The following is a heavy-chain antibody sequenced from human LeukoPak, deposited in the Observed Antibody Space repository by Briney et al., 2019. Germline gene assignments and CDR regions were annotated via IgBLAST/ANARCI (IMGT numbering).Heavy chain of an antibody. J-gene: IGHJ4*02. CDR3: ARGGYCSSRGCFTIDY. V-gene: IGHV1-2*02. CDR2: INPNSGDT. D-gene: IGHD2-2*01. CDR1: GYTFSGYY. Sequence: ASVRLSCKASGYTFSGYYLHWVRQAPGQGLVWMGWINPNSGDTNYAQKFQGRVTMTRDTSISTAYMELSRLRSDDTAVYYCARGGYCSSRGCFTIDYWGQGTLVTVSS.